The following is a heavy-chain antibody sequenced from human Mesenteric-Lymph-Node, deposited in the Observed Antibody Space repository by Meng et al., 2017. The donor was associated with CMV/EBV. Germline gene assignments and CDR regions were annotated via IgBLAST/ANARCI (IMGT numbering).Heavy chain of an antibody. D-gene: IGHD6-6*01. CDR2: INHSGST. J-gene: IGHJ6*02. CDR3: ARAIAARSPYYYYYGMDV. Sequence: GSLRLSCAVYGGSFSGYYWSWIRQPPGKGLEWIGEINHSGSTNYNPSLKSRVTISVDTSKNQFSLKLSSVTAADTAVYYCARAIAARSPYYYYYGMDVWGQGTTVTVSS. CDR1: GGSFSGYY. V-gene: IGHV4-34*01.